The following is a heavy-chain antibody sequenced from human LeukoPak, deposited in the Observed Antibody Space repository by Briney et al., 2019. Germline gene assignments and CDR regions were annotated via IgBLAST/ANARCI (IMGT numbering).Heavy chain of an antibody. CDR3: AREVPCSSTSCYAMGWFDP. D-gene: IGHD2-2*01. CDR2: IYYSGST. V-gene: IGHV4-59*01. CDR1: GGSISSYY. J-gene: IGHJ5*02. Sequence: PSETLSLTCTVSGGSISSYYWSWIRQPPGKGLEWIGYIYYSGSTNYNPSLKSRVTISVDTSKNLFSLKLSSVTAADTAVYYCAREVPCSSTSCYAMGWFDPWGQGTLVTVSS.